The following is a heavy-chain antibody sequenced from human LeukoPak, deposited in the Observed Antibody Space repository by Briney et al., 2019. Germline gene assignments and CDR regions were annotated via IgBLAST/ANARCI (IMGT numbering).Heavy chain of an antibody. Sequence: PGGSLRLSCAASGFTVSSNYMSWVRQAPGKGLEWVSVIYSGGSTYYADSVKGRFTISRDNSKNTLYLQMNSLRAEDTAVYYCATVLLWFGGPGAFDYWGQGTLVTVSS. J-gene: IGHJ4*02. CDR1: GFTVSSNY. D-gene: IGHD3-10*01. CDR3: ATVLLWFGGPGAFDY. V-gene: IGHV3-66*01. CDR2: IYSGGST.